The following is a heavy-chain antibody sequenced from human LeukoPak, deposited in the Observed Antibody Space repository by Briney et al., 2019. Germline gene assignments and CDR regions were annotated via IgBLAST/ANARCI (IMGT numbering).Heavy chain of an antibody. CDR3: ARAGIYDFWSGLSTIDY. Sequence: GGSLRLSCAASGFTVSSNYMSWVRQAPGKGLEWVSVIYSGGSTYYADSVKSRFTISRDNSKNTLYLQMNSLRAEDTAVYYCARAGIYDFWSGLSTIDYWGQGTLVTVSS. J-gene: IGHJ4*02. CDR1: GFTVSSNY. D-gene: IGHD3-3*01. V-gene: IGHV3-53*01. CDR2: IYSGGST.